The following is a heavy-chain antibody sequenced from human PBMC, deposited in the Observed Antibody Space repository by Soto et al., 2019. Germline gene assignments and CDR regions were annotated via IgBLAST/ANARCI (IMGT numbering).Heavy chain of an antibody. J-gene: IGHJ6*02. Sequence: QVQLVQSGAEVKQPGSSVKVSCKASGGTFTTYTISWVRQAPGQGLEWMGGIIPVFGTAHYAQNFQGRVTITADESTSTAYMELSSLRSEDTAVYYCARYSSGWYISYGMDIWGQGTTVTVSS. CDR1: GGTFTTYT. V-gene: IGHV1-69*01. D-gene: IGHD6-19*01. CDR3: ARYSSGWYISYGMDI. CDR2: IIPVFGTA.